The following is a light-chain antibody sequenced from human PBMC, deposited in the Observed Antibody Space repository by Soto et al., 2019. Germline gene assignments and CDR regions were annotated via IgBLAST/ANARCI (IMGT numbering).Light chain of an antibody. CDR2: DVS. Sequence: QSALTQPASVSGSPGQSITISCTGTSSDVGGYNYVSWYQQHPGKAPKLMIYDVSNLPSGVSNRFSGSKSGNTASLTISGLQAEDEADYYCSSYTSSSTLRVIFSRGTKLTVL. CDR3: SSYTSSSTLRVI. V-gene: IGLV2-14*01. J-gene: IGLJ2*01. CDR1: SSDVGGYNY.